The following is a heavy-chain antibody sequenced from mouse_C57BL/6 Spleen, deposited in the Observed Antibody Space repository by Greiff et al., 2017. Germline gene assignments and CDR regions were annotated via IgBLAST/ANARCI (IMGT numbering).Heavy chain of an antibody. CDR3: ARGNYDYLECDAIDY. CDR2: FYPSDSDP. CDR1: GYTFTSYW. J-gene: IGHJ4*01. V-gene: IGHV1-61*01. Sequence: VQLQQSGAELVRPGSSVKLSCKASGYTFTSYWMDWVKQSHGKGLEWIGTFYPSDSDPTYNQKFKDKATLTVDKSSSTAYMQLSSLTSKDSAVYYCARGNYDYLECDAIDYRGQGTSVTVSS. D-gene: IGHD2-4*01.